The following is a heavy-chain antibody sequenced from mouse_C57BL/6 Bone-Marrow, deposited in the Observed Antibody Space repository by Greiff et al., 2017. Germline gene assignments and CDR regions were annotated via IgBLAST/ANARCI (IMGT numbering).Heavy chain of an antibody. CDR2: IYPGGGYT. D-gene: IGHD1-1*01. CDR1: GYTFTNYW. V-gene: IGHV1-63*01. J-gene: IGHJ1*03. CDR3: ARLRFTTVVGWYFDV. Sequence: VQLQESGAELVRPGTSVKMSCKASGYTFTNYWIGWAKQRPGHGLEWIGDIYPGGGYTNYNEKFKGKATLTADKSSSTAYMQFSSLTSEDSAIYYCARLRFTTVVGWYFDVWGTGTTVTVSS.